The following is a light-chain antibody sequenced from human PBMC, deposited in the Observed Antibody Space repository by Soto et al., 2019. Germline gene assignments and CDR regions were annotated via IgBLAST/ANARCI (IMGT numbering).Light chain of an antibody. Sequence: QSVLTQPPSASGTPGQRVTISCSGASSNIGKNFVYWYQQLPRTTPKLLISRNDQRPSGVPERFSGSKSGTSASLAISGLRSEDEAEYYCAAWDDSLSGSYAFGTGTKVTV. CDR3: AAWDDSLSGSYA. J-gene: IGLJ1*01. V-gene: IGLV1-47*01. CDR2: RND. CDR1: SSNIGKNF.